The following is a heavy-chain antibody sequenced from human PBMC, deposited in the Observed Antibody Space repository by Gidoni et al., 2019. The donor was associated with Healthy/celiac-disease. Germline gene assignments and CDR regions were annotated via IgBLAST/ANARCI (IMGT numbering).Heavy chain of an antibody. J-gene: IGHJ3*02. Sequence: EVTLLESGGGLVQPGGSLRLSCAASGFTFRTYHMSWGRQAQGKGLACVLASIGIGGSTYYADSVMGRFTISRDKSKNTLYLQMNSLRAEDMAVYYCAKDRMYCSGGSCYPDAFDIWGQGTMVTVSS. D-gene: IGHD2-15*01. CDR2: SIGIGGST. CDR3: AKDRMYCSGGSCYPDAFDI. V-gene: IGHV3-23*01. CDR1: GFTFRTYH.